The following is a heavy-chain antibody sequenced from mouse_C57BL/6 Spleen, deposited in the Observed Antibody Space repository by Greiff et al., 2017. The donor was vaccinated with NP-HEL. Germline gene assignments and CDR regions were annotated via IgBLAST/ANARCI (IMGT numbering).Heavy chain of an antibody. V-gene: IGHV1-9*01. J-gene: IGHJ4*01. D-gene: IGHD2-3*01. CDR3: ARTLDGFNVYYYAMEY. CDR2: ILPGSGST. Sequence: VQLQQSGAELMKPGASVKLSCKATGYTFTGYWIEWVKQRPGHGLEWIGEILPGSGSTNYNEKFKGKATFTADTSSNTAYMQLSSLTTEDSAIFYCARTLDGFNVYYYAMEYWGQGTSVTVSS. CDR1: GYTFTGYW.